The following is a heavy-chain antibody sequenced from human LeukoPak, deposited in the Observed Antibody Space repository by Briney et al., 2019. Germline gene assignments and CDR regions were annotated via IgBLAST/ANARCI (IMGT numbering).Heavy chain of an antibody. D-gene: IGHD6-19*01. V-gene: IGHV4-59*12. Sequence: SETLSLTCTVSGGSISSYYWSWIRQPPGKGLEWIGSIYYSGSTYYNPSLKSRVTISVDTSKNQFSLKLSSVTAADTAVYYCARDSSGLTSEYDYWGQGTLVTVSS. CDR1: GGSISSYY. J-gene: IGHJ4*02. CDR3: ARDSSGLTSEYDY. CDR2: IYYSGST.